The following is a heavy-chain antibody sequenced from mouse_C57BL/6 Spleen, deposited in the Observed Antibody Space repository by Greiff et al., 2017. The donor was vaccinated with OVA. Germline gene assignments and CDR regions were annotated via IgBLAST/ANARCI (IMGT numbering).Heavy chain of an antibody. V-gene: IGHV1-55*01. CDR2: IYPGSGST. CDR3: ARSWGYYWYFDV. CDR1: GYTFTSYW. D-gene: IGHD2-2*01. Sequence: VQLQQPGAELVKPGASVKMSCKASGYTFTSYWITWVKQRPGQGLEWIGDIYPGSGSTNYNEKFKGKATLTVEKSSSTAYLQLSSLTSEDSAVYYCARSWGYYWYFDVRGTGTTVTVAS. J-gene: IGHJ1*03.